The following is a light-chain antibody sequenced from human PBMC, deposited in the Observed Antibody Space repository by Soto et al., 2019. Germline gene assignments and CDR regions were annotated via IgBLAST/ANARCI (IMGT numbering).Light chain of an antibody. Sequence: DIQMTQSPSSLSASVGARVTIAFQASQDISNYLNWYQQKPGKAPKLLIYDASNLETGVPSRFSGSGSGTDFTFTISSLQPEDIATYYCQQYDNLPRTFGQGTKVDI. CDR3: QQYDNLPRT. J-gene: IGKJ1*01. CDR2: DAS. CDR1: QDISNY. V-gene: IGKV1-33*01.